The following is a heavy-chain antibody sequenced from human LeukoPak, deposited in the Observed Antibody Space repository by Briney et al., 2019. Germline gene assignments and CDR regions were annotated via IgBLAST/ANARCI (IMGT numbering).Heavy chain of an antibody. V-gene: IGHV3-9*01. CDR3: AKSALGGVVVNFDY. J-gene: IGHJ4*02. D-gene: IGHD2-15*01. Sequence: PGGSLRLSCAASGFTFDDYAMHWVRQDPGKGLEWVSGISWNSGSVGYADSVKGRFTISRGNAKNSLYLQMNSLRAEDTALYYCAKSALGGVVVNFDYWGQGTLVTVSS. CDR1: GFTFDDYA. CDR2: ISWNSGSV.